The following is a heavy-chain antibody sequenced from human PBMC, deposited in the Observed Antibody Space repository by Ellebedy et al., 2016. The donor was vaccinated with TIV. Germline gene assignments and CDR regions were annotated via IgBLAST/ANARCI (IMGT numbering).Heavy chain of an antibody. CDR1: GYTFTSYG. D-gene: IGHD6-13*01. Sequence: ASVKVSCXASGYTFTSYGISWVRQAPGQGLEWMGWISAYNGNTNYAQKLQGRVTMTTDTSTSTAYMELRSLRSDDTAVYYCARARLRAAAGIDAFDIWGQGTMVTVSS. V-gene: IGHV1-18*01. CDR2: ISAYNGNT. CDR3: ARARLRAAAGIDAFDI. J-gene: IGHJ3*02.